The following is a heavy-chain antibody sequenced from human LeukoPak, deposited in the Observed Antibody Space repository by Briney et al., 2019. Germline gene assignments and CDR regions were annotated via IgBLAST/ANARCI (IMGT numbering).Heavy chain of an antibody. CDR3: ARGMVVLMVYAQYYYGMDV. D-gene: IGHD2-8*01. CDR2: IYTSGST. CDR1: GGSICSYY. Sequence: SETLSLTCTVSGGSICSYYWSWIRQPAGKGLEWIGRIYTSGSTNYNPSLKSRVTMSVDTSKNQFSLKLSSVTAADTAVYYCARGMVVLMVYAQYYYGMDVWGQGTTVTVSS. V-gene: IGHV4-4*07. J-gene: IGHJ6*02.